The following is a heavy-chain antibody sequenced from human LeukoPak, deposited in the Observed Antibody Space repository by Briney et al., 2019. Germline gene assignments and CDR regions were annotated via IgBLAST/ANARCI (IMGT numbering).Heavy chain of an antibody. J-gene: IGHJ4*02. CDR2: FDPEDGET. CDR3: ETGMYSGSYCPSGY. D-gene: IGHD1-26*01. CDR1: GYTLTELS. V-gene: IGHV1-24*01. Sequence: ASVKVSCKVSGYTLTELSMHWVRQAPGKGLEWMGGFDPEDGETIYAQKFQGRVTMTEDTSTDTAYMELSSLRSEDTAVYYCETGMYSGSYCPSGYWGQGTLVTVSS.